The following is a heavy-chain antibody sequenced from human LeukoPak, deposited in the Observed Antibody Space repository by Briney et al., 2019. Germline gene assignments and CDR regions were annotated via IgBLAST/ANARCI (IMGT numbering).Heavy chain of an antibody. CDR1: GGSFSGYY. D-gene: IGHD1-1*01. V-gene: IGHV3-21*01. J-gene: IGHJ6*02. Sequence: ETLSLTCAVYGGSFSGYYWSWIRQAPGKGLEWVSSISSSSSYIYYADSVKGRFTISRDNAKNSLYLQMNSLRAEDTAVYYCARSKSGYYYGMDVWAKGPRSPSP. CDR2: ISSSSSYI. CDR3: ARSKSGYYYGMDV.